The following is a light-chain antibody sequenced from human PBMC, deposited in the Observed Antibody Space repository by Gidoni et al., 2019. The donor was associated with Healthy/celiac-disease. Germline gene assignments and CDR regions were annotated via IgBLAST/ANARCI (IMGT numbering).Light chain of an antibody. CDR3: QQYNNWPMT. CDR2: GAS. Sequence: EIVMTPFPAPLSVSPGERATLSCRASQSVSSNLAWYQQKPGQAPRLLIYGASTRATGIPARFSGSGSGTEFTLTISSLQSEDFAVYYCQQYNNWPMTFGQGTKVEIK. V-gene: IGKV3-15*01. CDR1: QSVSSN. J-gene: IGKJ1*01.